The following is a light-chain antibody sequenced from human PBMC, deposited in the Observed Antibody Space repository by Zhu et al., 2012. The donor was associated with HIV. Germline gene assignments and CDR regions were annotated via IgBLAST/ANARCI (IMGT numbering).Light chain of an antibody. CDR1: QSVSSNY. CDR2: GAS. V-gene: IGKV3-20*01. CDR3: HQYDSSLSWT. J-gene: IGKJ1*01. Sequence: EIVLTQSPGTLSLSPGERATLSCRASQSVSSNYLAWYQQKPGQAPRLLIYGASSRATGIPDRFSGSGSGTDFTLTISRLEPEDFAVYYCHQYDSSLSWTFGQGTKVEI.